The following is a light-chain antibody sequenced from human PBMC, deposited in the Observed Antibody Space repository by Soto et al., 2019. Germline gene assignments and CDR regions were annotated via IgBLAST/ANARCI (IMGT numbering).Light chain of an antibody. V-gene: IGLV2-14*03. J-gene: IGLJ2*01. Sequence: QSALTQPASVSGSPGQSITISCTGTSSDVGGYNFVSWYQQHPGKAPKFIIYDVRNRPSGVSNRFSGSRSGNTASLTISGLQAEDEAEDYGSSYTSSSTVIFGGGTKLTVL. CDR2: DVR. CDR3: SSYTSSSTVI. CDR1: SSDVGGYNF.